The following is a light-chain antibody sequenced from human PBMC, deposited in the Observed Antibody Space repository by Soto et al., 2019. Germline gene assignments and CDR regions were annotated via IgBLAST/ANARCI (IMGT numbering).Light chain of an antibody. V-gene: IGKV3-11*01. CDR3: QQRSSSIT. Sequence: EILLTQSPATLPVSPGERATLSCRASQSVGSNLAWFQQKPGQAPRLLIYGSSTRATGVPARFSGSGSGTDFTLTISSLEPEDFAVYYCQQRSSSITFGQGTRLEIK. CDR1: QSVGSN. J-gene: IGKJ5*01. CDR2: GSS.